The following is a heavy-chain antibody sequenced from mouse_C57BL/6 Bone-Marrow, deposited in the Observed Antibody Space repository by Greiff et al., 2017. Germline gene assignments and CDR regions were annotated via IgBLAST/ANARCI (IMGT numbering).Heavy chain of an antibody. J-gene: IGHJ2*01. V-gene: IGHV1-82*01. Sequence: VQLQQSGPELVKPGASVKISCKASGYAFSSSWLNWVKQRPGQGLEWIGRIYPGAGDTNYNGRFKGKGTLTADKSSSTAYMQLSSLTSEDSAFYFCARAEITTVVADYWGQGTTPTVDS. CDR2: IYPGAGDT. D-gene: IGHD1-1*01. CDR1: GYAFSSSW. CDR3: ARAEITTVVADY.